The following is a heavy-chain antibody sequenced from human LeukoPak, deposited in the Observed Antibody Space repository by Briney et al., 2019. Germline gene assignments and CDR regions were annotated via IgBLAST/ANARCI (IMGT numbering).Heavy chain of an antibody. J-gene: IGHJ5*02. CDR1: GYSFTSYW. Sequence: GESLKISCKASGYSFTSYWIGWVRQMPGKGLEWMGIIYPGDSDTRYSPSFQGQVTISADKSISTAYLQWSSLKASDTAMYYCARVGIAVAAEGWFDPWGQGTLVTVSS. V-gene: IGHV5-51*01. CDR2: IYPGDSDT. D-gene: IGHD6-19*01. CDR3: ARVGIAVAAEGWFDP.